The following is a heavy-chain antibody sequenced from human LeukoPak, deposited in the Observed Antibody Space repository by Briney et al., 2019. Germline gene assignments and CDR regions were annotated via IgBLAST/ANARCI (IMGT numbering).Heavy chain of an antibody. CDR2: INPNSGGT. CDR1: GYTFTGYY. CDR3: AGRLDYGDYRPASYYYGMDV. Sequence: GASVKVSCKASGYTFTGYYMHWVRQAPGQGLEWMGWINPNSGGTNYAQKFQGRVTMTRDTSISTAYMELSRLRSDDTAVYYYAGRLDYGDYRPASYYYGMDVWGQGTTATVSS. V-gene: IGHV1-2*02. J-gene: IGHJ6*02. D-gene: IGHD4-17*01.